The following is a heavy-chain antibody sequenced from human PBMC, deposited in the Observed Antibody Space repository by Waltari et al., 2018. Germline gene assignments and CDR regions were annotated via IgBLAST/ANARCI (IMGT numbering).Heavy chain of an antibody. D-gene: IGHD2-8*02. J-gene: IGHJ4*02. CDR1: GYPFTDSH. Sequence: QVQLVQSGAEVPKPGASVKVSCTPSGYPFTDSHIHWVRQAPGQGLEWMGWINPKSGGTYYAQTFQGWVTMTRDTSTSTVYMELSSLKSDDTAVYYCARRSCTGECYAPYVYWGQGSLVTVSS. CDR3: ARRSCTGECYAPYVY. CDR2: INPKSGGT. V-gene: IGHV1-2*04.